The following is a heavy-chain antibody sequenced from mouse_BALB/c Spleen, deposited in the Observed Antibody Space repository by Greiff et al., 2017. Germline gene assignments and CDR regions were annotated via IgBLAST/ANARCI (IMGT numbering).Heavy chain of an antibody. Sequence: EVQVVESGGDLVKPGGSLKLSCAASGFTFSSYGMSWVRQTPDKRLEWVATISSGGSYTYYPDSVKGRFTISRDNAKNTLYLQMSSLKSEDTAMDYCASFYYDYDAWFAYWGQGTLVTVSA. CDR1: GFTFSSYG. J-gene: IGHJ3*01. CDR3: ASFYYDYDAWFAY. D-gene: IGHD2-4*01. V-gene: IGHV5-6*01. CDR2: ISSGGSYT.